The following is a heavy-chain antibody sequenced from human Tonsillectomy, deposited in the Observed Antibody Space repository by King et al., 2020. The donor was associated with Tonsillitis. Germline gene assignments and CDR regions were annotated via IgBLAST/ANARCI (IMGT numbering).Heavy chain of an antibody. V-gene: IGHV3-23*04. CDR1: AFTFGFTFRSYA. CDR2: ISGSGDSI. D-gene: IGHD3-3*01. J-gene: IGHJ4*02. CDR3: ARGRTNYDFWGAYY. Sequence: VQLVESGGGLVQPGGSLRLSCAASAFTFGFTFRSYAMSWVRQAPVKGLEWVAAISGSGDSIYYADSVKGRFTISRDNSKNTLYFQMNSLRAEDTAVYYCARGRTNYDFWGAYYWGQGTLITVSS.